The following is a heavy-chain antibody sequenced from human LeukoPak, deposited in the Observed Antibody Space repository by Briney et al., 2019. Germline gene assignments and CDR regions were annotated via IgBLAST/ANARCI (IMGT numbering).Heavy chain of an antibody. V-gene: IGHV3-48*02. CDR1: GLTVSSYS. CDR2: ISSSSSTI. D-gene: IGHD2-15*01. Sequence: PGGSLRLSCAASGLTVSSYSMNWVRQAPGKGLEWVSYISSSSSTIYYADSVKGRFTISRDNAKNPLYLQMNSLRDEDTAVYYCARARASGRSGFDYWGQGTLVTVSS. CDR3: ARARASGRSGFDY. J-gene: IGHJ4*02.